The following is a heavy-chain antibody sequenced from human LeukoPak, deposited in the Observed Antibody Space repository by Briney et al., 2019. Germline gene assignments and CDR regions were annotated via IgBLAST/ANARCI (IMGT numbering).Heavy chain of an antibody. CDR3: VRGGIAARFAY. J-gene: IGHJ4*02. Sequence: GGSLRLSCAASGFTFDDYGMSWVRQAPGKGLEWVSGINWNGGSTGYADSVKGRFTISRDNAKNSLYLQMNSLRVEDTAVYYCVRGGIAARFAYWGQGTLVTVSS. CDR1: GFTFDDYG. V-gene: IGHV3-20*04. D-gene: IGHD6-6*01. CDR2: INWNGGST.